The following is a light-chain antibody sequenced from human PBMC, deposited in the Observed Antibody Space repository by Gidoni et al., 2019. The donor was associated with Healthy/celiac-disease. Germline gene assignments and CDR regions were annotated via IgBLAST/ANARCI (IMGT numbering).Light chain of an antibody. Sequence: DIVMTQSPDYRAVSLGEMATINCKSSQSVLYSSNNKNYLAWYQQKPGQTPKLLIYWASTRESGVPDRFSGSGSGTDFTLTISSLQAEDVAVYYCQQYYSTPRLTFXGXTKVEIK. V-gene: IGKV4-1*01. CDR2: WAS. CDR1: QSVLYSSNNKNY. J-gene: IGKJ4*01. CDR3: QQYYSTPRLT.